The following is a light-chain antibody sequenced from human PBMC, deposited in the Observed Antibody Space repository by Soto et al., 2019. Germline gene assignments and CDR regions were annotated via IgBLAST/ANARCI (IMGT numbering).Light chain of an antibody. CDR3: QQFNNWPPWT. CDR2: GAS. CDR1: QNVGSN. J-gene: IGKJ1*01. Sequence: EIVMTQSPATLSASPGERATLSCRASQNVGSNLVWYQQKPGQAPRLLIYGASTRAAGIPDRFSGSGSGTEFTLTISGLQSDDFAVYYGQQFNNWPPWTFGQGTKVDIK. V-gene: IGKV3-15*01.